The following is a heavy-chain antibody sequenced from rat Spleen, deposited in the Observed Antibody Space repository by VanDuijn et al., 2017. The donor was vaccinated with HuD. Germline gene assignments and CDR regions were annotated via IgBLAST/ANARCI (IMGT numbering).Heavy chain of an antibody. CDR3: ARRGSYYWYFDF. CDR1: GFTFSNYD. CDR2: ISPSGGST. D-gene: IGHD4-1*01. J-gene: IGHJ1*01. Sequence: EVQLVESGGGLVQPGRSLKLSCAASGFTFSNYDMAWVRQAPTKGLEWVASISPSGGSTYYRDSVKGRFTVSRDNAKSTLYLQMDSLRSEDTATYYCARRGSYYWYFDFWGPGTMVTVSS. V-gene: IGHV5-25*01.